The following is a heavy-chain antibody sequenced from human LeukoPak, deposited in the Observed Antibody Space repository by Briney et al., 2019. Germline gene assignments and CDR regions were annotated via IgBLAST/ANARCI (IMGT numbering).Heavy chain of an antibody. D-gene: IGHD6-13*01. CDR1: GGTFSSYT. J-gene: IGHJ4*02. CDR3: ARGIAAAGPPEY. CDR2: ISAILGIA. V-gene: IGHV1-69*02. Sequence: SVKVSCKASGGTFSSYTISWVRQAPGQGLEWMGRISAILGIANYAQKFQGRVTITADKSTSTAYMELSSLSSEDPAVYYCARGIAAAGPPEYWGQGTLVTVSS.